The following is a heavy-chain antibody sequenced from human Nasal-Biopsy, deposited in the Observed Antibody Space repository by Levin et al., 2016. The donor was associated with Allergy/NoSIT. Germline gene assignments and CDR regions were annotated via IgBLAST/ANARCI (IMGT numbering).Heavy chain of an antibody. Sequence: SETLSLTCTVSGDSVTSNHWSWIRQPPGKGLEWIGYMSESGRTSYNPSLRSRVTTSRDTSKSQFSLQLSSVTAADTAVYYCARAITGTSMVDYWGQGTLVTVSS. J-gene: IGHJ4*02. D-gene: IGHD1-20*01. CDR1: GDSVTSNH. V-gene: IGHV4-59*02. CDR3: ARAITGTSMVDY. CDR2: MSESGRT.